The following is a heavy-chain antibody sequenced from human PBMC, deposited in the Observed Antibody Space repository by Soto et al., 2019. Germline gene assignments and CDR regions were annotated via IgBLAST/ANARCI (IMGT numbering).Heavy chain of an antibody. CDR3: ARVLSSGGGGSYYVSYGMDV. CDR2: ISAYNGNT. Sequence: QVQLVQSGAEVKKPGASVKVSCKASGYTFTSYGISWVRQAPGQGLEWMGWISAYNGNTNYAQKLQGRVTMTTDTSTSTAYMEVRSLGSDDTAVYYWARVLSSGGGGSYYVSYGMDVWGQGTTVTVSS. D-gene: IGHD1-26*01. CDR1: GYTFTSYG. V-gene: IGHV1-18*01. J-gene: IGHJ6*02.